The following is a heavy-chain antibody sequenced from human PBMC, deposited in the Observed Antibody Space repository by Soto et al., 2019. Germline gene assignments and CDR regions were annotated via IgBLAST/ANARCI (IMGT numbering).Heavy chain of an antibody. Sequence: GASVKGSCKASGGTFSSYSISWVRQAPGQGLEWMGGIIPIFGTANYAQKFQGRVTITADESTSTAYMELSSLRSEDTAVYYCASGSSGWYGGMDVWGQGTTVTVSS. V-gene: IGHV1-69*13. CDR1: GGTFSSYS. D-gene: IGHD6-19*01. CDR3: ASGSSGWYGGMDV. J-gene: IGHJ6*02. CDR2: IIPIFGTA.